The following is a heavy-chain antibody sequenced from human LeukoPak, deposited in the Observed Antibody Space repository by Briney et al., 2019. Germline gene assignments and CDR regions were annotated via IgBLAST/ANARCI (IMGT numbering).Heavy chain of an antibody. CDR2: IDHTGST. Sequence: SETLSLICTVSGDSISMHYWSWIRQPPGKGLEWIGYIDHTGSTNYNPSLNSRVTISRDTSKNHFSLELSSVTAADTAVYFCARGRVSSSSWSSTYYYYFYMDVWGKGTTVTVS. J-gene: IGHJ6*03. CDR3: ARGRVSSSSWSSTYYYYFYMDV. D-gene: IGHD6-13*01. CDR1: GDSISMHY. V-gene: IGHV4-59*11.